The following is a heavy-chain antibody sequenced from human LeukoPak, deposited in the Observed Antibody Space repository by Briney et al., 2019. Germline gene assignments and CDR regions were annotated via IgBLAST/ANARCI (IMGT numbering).Heavy chain of an antibody. D-gene: IGHD3-10*01. J-gene: IGHJ4*02. CDR3: AKVRFGVTARYYFDY. V-gene: IGHV3-23*01. CDR2: ISGSGGST. CDR1: GFTFSSYA. Sequence: GGSLRLSCAASGFTFSSYAMSWVRQAPGKGPEWVSTISGSGGSTYYADSVKGRFTISRDNSKNTLYLQMNSLRAEDSAVYYCAKVRFGVTARYYFDYWGQGTLVTVSS.